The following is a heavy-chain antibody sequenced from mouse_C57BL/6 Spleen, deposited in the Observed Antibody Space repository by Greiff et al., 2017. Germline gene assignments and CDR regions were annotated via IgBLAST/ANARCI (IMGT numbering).Heavy chain of an antibody. D-gene: IGHD3-3*01. CDR1: GYTFTSYW. CDR2: FDPSDSYT. CDR3: ARGRGRGEYYFDY. J-gene: IGHJ2*01. V-gene: IGHV1-69*01. Sequence: QVQLQQPGAELVMPGASVKLSCKVSGYTFTSYWMHYVKQRPGQGLQWIGEFDPSDSYTNYNQKFKGQFTLTVDKSSSTAYMLLSSLTSEDSAVYDCARGRGRGEYYFDYWGQGTTLTVSS.